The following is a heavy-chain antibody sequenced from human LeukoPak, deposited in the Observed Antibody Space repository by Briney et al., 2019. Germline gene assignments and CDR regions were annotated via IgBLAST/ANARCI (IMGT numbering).Heavy chain of an antibody. CDR2: ISSSSSYI. J-gene: IGHJ4*02. V-gene: IGHV3-21*01. CDR3: ASGYCSGGSSYSRHYFDY. D-gene: IGHD2-15*01. CDR1: GFTFSSYS. Sequence: PGGSLRLSCAAPGFTFSSYSMNWVRQAPGKGLEWVSSISSSSSYIYYADSVKGRFTISRDNAKNSLYLQMNSLRAEDTAVYYCASGYCSGGSSYSRHYFDYWGQGTLVTVSS.